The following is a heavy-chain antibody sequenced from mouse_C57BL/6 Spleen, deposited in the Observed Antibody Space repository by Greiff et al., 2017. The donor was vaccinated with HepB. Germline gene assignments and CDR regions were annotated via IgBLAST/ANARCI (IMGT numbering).Heavy chain of an antibody. V-gene: IGHV2-9-1*01. CDR1: GFSLTSYA. D-gene: IGHD1-1*01. CDR2: IWTGGGT. Sequence: VQRVESGPGLVAPSQSLSITCTVSGFSLTSYAISWVRQPPGKGLEWLGVIWTGGGTNYNSALKSRLSISKDNSKSQVFLKMNSLQTDDTARYYCARKKIYYYGSSYSYYFDYWGQGTTLTVSS. CDR3: ARKKIYYYGSSYSYYFDY. J-gene: IGHJ2*01.